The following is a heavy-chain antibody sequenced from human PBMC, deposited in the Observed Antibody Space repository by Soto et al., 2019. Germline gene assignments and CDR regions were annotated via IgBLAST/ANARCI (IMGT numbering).Heavy chain of an antibody. CDR3: ARASKRGGTAYCGGYCSYSFDY. CDR2: ISDSGST. V-gene: IGHV4-59*01. J-gene: IGHJ4*02. D-gene: IGHD2-21*02. CDR1: GGSISSYY. Sequence: QVQLQESGPGLVKPSETLSLTCTVSGGSISSYYWSCIRQPPGKGLEWIGYISDSGSTNYNPSLKSRVTISVDTSKNKFSRKLSSVTAADTAVYYCARASKRGGTAYCGGYCSYSFDYWGQGTLVTGSS.